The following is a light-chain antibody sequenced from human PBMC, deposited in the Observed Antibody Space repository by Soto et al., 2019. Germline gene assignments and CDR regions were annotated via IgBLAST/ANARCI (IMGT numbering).Light chain of an antibody. CDR2: GAS. J-gene: IGKJ4*01. V-gene: IGKV3-20*01. CDR1: QSVSSSY. CDR3: QQYGASRLT. Sequence: IVLTQSPGTLSLSPGERATLSCRASQSVSSSYLAWYQQRPGQAPRLLIHGASTRATGIPDRFSGSGSGTDFTLTISRLEPEDFAVYYCQQYGASRLTFGGGTKVDIK.